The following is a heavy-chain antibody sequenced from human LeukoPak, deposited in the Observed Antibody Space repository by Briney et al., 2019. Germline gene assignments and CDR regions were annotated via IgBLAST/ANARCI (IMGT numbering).Heavy chain of an antibody. V-gene: IGHV3-7*01. D-gene: IGHD1-7*01. CDR1: GFTFSSYW. Sequence: GGSLRLSCAASGFTFSSYWMSWVRQAPGKGLEWVANIKQDGSGKYYVDSVKGRFTISRDNAKNSLYLQMNSLRAEDTAVYYCARDPVAGTTTFDYWGQGTLVTVSS. J-gene: IGHJ4*02. CDR2: IKQDGSGK. CDR3: ARDPVAGTTTFDY.